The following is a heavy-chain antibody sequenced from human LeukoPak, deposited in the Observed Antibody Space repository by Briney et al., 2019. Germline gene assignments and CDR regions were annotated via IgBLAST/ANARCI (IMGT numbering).Heavy chain of an antibody. J-gene: IGHJ5*02. V-gene: IGHV1-24*01. CDR1: GYTLTELS. D-gene: IGHD2-15*01. Sequence: ASVKVSCKVSGYTLTELSMHWVRQAPGKGLEWMGGFDPEDGEKIYAQKFQGRVTMTEDTSTDTAYMELSSLRSEDTAVYYCATDRRLVAANNWFDPWGQGTLVTVSS. CDR2: FDPEDGEK. CDR3: ATDRRLVAANNWFDP.